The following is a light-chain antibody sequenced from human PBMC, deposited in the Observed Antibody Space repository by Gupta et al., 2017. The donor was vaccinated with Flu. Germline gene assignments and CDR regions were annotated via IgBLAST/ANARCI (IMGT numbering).Light chain of an antibody. Sequence: TGYHSSYQQTPGQTPRTLIYNAITRSSGVPDRFSGSILGNKAALTITGAQADDEADYYCARYVDVSISVFGGGTKLTVL. CDR3: ARYVDVSISV. CDR2: NAI. CDR1: TGY. V-gene: IGLV8-61*01. J-gene: IGLJ2*01.